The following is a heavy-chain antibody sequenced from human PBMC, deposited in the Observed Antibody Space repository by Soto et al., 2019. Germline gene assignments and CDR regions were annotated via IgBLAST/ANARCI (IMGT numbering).Heavy chain of an antibody. D-gene: IGHD5-12*01. V-gene: IGHV3-33*01. J-gene: IGHJ4*02. CDR2: IWYDGSKT. CDR1: GFTFSNYG. Sequence: PGGSLRLSCAESGFTFSNYGFHWVRQAPGKGLEWVAVIWYDGSKTYYVESMKGRFTISRDNSKNTLYLQMNSLRAEDTAVYCCARDLGSTNYYFDYWGLGTLVTVSS. CDR3: ARDLGSTNYYFDY.